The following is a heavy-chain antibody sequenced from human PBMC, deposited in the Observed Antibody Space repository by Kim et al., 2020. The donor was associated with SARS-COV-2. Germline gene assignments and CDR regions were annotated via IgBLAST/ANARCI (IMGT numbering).Heavy chain of an antibody. J-gene: IGHJ4*02. V-gene: IGHV4-59*01. D-gene: IGHD5-12*01. CDR1: GGSISSYY. CDR3: ARGRGDGYNFHY. Sequence: SETLSLTCTVSGGSISSYYWSWIRQPPGKGLEWIGYIYYSGSTNYNPSLKSRVTISVDTSKNQFSLKLSSVTAADTAVYYCARGRGDGYNFHYWGQGTLVTVSS. CDR2: IYYSGST.